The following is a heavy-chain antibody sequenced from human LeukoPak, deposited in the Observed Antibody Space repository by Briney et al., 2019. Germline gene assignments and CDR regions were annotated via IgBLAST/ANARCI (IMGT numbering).Heavy chain of an antibody. CDR3: ARDRTRIAAAGPTPWFDP. Sequence: TGGSLRLSCAASGFTFSDYYMSWIRQAPGKGLEWVSYISSSGSTIYYADSVKGRFTISRDNAKNSLYLQMNSLRAEDTAVYYCARDRTRIAAAGPTPWFDPWGQGTLVTVSS. V-gene: IGHV3-11*01. J-gene: IGHJ5*02. CDR2: ISSSGSTI. D-gene: IGHD6-13*01. CDR1: GFTFSDYY.